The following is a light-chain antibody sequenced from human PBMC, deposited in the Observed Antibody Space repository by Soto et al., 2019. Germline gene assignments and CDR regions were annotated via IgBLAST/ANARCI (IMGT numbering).Light chain of an antibody. CDR1: SSDVGAYNY. Sequence: SVLAKPASVTGSPGQSITISCNRTSSDVGAYNYVSWYQQNPGKAPKLLIYDVRYRPSGVSNRFSCSKSGNTAYLIISGLQAEDEADYYCSSFTSRHTYVFGSGTKVTVL. J-gene: IGLJ1*01. V-gene: IGLV2-14*01. CDR3: SSFTSRHTYV. CDR2: DVR.